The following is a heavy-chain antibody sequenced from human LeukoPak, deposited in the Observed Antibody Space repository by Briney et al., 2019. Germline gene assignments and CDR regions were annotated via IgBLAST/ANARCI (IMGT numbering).Heavy chain of an antibody. V-gene: IGHV1-69*13. Sequence: SVKVSCKASGGTFSSYAISWVRQAPGQGLEWMGGIIPIFGAANYAQKFQGRVTITADESTSTAYMELSSLRSEDTAVYYCARNVQWNPGSGWFDPWGQGTLVTVSS. CDR2: IIPIFGAA. CDR1: GGTFSSYA. J-gene: IGHJ5*02. D-gene: IGHD1-1*01. CDR3: ARNVQWNPGSGWFDP.